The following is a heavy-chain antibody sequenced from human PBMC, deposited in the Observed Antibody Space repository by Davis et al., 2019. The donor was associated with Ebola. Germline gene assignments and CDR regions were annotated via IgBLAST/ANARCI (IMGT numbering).Heavy chain of an antibody. CDR2: ITSDGRIT. J-gene: IGHJ5*02. CDR1: GFTFSNYW. V-gene: IGHV3-74*01. Sequence: GESLKISCAASGFTFSNYWMHWVRLEPGKGLVWVSHITSDGRITRYADSVKGRFTISRDNAKNSLYLQMNSLRAEDTAVYYCARAGRFLEWFVFDPWGQGTLVTVSS. CDR3: ARAGRFLEWFVFDP. D-gene: IGHD3-3*01.